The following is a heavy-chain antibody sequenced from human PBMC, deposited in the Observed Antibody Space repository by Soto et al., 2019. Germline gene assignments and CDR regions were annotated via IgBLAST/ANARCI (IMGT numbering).Heavy chain of an antibody. CDR2: IYYSGGT. CDR3: ARDDGALAVHH. D-gene: IGHD6-19*01. V-gene: IGHV4-31*03. J-gene: IGHJ5*02. CDR1: GGSINSYGSGGHY. Sequence: QVQLQESGPGLVKPSQTLSLTCSVSGGSINSYGSGGHYWSWIRQYPGKGLEWLGYIYYSGGTYYNPSLRSRVTISEDTSKNQFSLRLSSVTAADTAVYYCARDDGALAVHHWGQGTLVTVSS.